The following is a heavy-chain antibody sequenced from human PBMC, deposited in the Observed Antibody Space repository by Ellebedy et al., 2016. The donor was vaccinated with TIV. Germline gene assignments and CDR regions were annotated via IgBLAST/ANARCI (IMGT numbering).Heavy chain of an antibody. CDR1: GGSISSYY. V-gene: IGHV4-59*01. Sequence: SETLSLTXTVSGGSISSYYWSWIRQPPGKGLEWIGYIYYSGSTNYNPSLKSRVTISVDTSKNQFSLKLSSVTAADTAVYYCARAPAIWGGSSWYFRRGDPNPGVRFDPWGQGTLVTVSS. J-gene: IGHJ5*02. D-gene: IGHD6-13*01. CDR2: IYYSGST. CDR3: ARAPAIWGGSSWYFRRGDPNPGVRFDP.